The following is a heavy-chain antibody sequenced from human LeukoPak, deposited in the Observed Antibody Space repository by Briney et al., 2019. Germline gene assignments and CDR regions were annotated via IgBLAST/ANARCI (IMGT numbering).Heavy chain of an antibody. CDR2: VKSDGITT. Sequence: GGSLRLSCAASGFTFSNYWMHWVRQAPGEGLVWVSGVKSDGITTIYADSVKGLFTNSRENAKNTLYLQMNSLRAEDTAVYYCAREMGATDYWGQGTLVTVSS. D-gene: IGHD1-26*01. J-gene: IGHJ4*02. CDR1: GFTFSNYW. V-gene: IGHV3-74*01. CDR3: AREMGATDY.